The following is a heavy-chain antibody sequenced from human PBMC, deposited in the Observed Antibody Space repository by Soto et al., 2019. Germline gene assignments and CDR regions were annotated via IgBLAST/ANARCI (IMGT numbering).Heavy chain of an antibody. J-gene: IGHJ6*02. V-gene: IGHV4-38-2*01. CDR3: ARAGDTMIRGVIIMNYYGMDV. CDR2: VHRSGIT. D-gene: IGHD3-10*01. CDR1: GYSISSGYY. Sequence: SETLSLTCVVSGYSISSGYYWGWLRQPPGKGLEWIGNVHRSGITYYNPSLKSRVSISRDTSKNHYSLNLSSVTAADTAVYYCARAGDTMIRGVIIMNYYGMDVWGHGTTVTVSS.